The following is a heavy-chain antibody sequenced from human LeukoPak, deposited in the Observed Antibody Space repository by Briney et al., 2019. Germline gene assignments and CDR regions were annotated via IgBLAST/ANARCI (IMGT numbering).Heavy chain of an antibody. CDR1: GFTFSSYA. V-gene: IGHV3-30-3*01. CDR2: ISYDGSNK. CDR3: ARVRIGDSSGYYFDY. Sequence: PGGSLRLSCAASGFTFSSYAMHWVRQAPGKGLEWVAVISYDGSNKFYADSVKGRFTISRDNSKNTLYLQMNSLRAEDTAVYYCARVRIGDSSGYYFDYWGQGTLVTVSS. D-gene: IGHD3-22*01. J-gene: IGHJ4*02.